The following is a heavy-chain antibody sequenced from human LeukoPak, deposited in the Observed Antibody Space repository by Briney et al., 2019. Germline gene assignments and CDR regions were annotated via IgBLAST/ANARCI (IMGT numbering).Heavy chain of an antibody. CDR1: GDSISSGDYY. D-gene: IGHD3-22*01. Sequence: SQTLSLTCTVSGDSISSGDYYWSWIRQPAGKGLEWIGRISSSGSTNYNPSLKSRVTISVDTSKNQFALKLSSVTAADTAVYFCARGPYSYDSSGAFDIWGQGTMVTVSS. CDR3: ARGPYSYDSSGAFDI. V-gene: IGHV4-61*02. CDR2: ISSSGST. J-gene: IGHJ3*02.